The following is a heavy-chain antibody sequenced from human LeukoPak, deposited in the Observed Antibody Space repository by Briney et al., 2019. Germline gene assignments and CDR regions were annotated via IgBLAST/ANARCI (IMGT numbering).Heavy chain of an antibody. D-gene: IGHD5-12*01. V-gene: IGHV1-3*03. CDR1: GYTFTSYA. J-gene: IGHJ4*02. CDR2: INAGNGNT. Sequence: ASVTVSFKASGYTFTSYAMHWVRQAPGQRLEWMGWINAGNGNTKYSQEFQGRVTITRDTSASTAYMELSSLRSEDMAVYYCATGYDPNYFDYWGQGTLVTVSS. CDR3: ATGYDPNYFDY.